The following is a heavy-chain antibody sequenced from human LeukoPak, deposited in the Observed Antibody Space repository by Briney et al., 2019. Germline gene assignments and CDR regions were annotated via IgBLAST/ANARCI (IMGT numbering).Heavy chain of an antibody. V-gene: IGHV4-39*01. CDR3: ARAGLESSSWYYFDY. Sequence: SETLSLTCTVSAGSISSSSYYWGWIRQPPGKGLEWIGSIYYSGSTYYNPSLKSRVTISVDTSKNQFSLKLSSVTAADTAVYYCARAGLESSSWYYFDYWGQGTLVTVSS. CDR2: IYYSGST. J-gene: IGHJ4*02. CDR1: AGSISSSSYY. D-gene: IGHD6-13*01.